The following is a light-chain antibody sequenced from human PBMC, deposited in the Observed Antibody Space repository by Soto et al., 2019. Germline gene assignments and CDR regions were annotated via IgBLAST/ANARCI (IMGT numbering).Light chain of an antibody. J-gene: IGKJ5*01. CDR3: QQYNNCPIT. Sequence: EIVMTQSPATLPVSPGERATLSCRASQSVSGNLAWYQQKPGQAPRLLIYGASTRATGIPARFSGSGSGTEFTLTISSLQSEDFAVYYCQQYNNCPITFGQGTRLELK. CDR1: QSVSGN. CDR2: GAS. V-gene: IGKV3-15*01.